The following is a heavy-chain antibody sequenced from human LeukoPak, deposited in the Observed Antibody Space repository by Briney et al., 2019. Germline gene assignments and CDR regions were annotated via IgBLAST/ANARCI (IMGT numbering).Heavy chain of an antibody. Sequence: PSETLSLTCTDSGGSISSSSYYWGWVRQPPGKGLEWIGSIYYSGSTYYNPSLMSRVTISGDTSKNQFSLRLSSVTAADTAVYYCARAYCSSTSCYTEGWFDPWGQGTLVTVSS. J-gene: IGHJ5*02. D-gene: IGHD2-2*02. CDR1: GGSISSSSYY. V-gene: IGHV4-39*07. CDR3: ARAYCSSTSCYTEGWFDP. CDR2: IYYSGST.